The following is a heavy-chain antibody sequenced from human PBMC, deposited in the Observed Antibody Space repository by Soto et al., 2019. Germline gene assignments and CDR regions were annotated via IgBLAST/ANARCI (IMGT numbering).Heavy chain of an antibody. Sequence: GGSLRLSCAASGFTFSSYWMHWVRQAPGKGLVWVSRINSDGSSTSYADSVKGRFTISRDNAKNTLYLQMNSLRAEDTAVYYCARVKRALAGPGGFAPWGQGTLVTGS. J-gene: IGHJ5*02. D-gene: IGHD6-13*01. CDR1: GFTFSSYW. V-gene: IGHV3-74*01. CDR3: ARVKRALAGPGGFAP. CDR2: INSDGSST.